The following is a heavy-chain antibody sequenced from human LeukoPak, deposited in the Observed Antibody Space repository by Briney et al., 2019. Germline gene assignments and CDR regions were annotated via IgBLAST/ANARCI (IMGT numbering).Heavy chain of an antibody. V-gene: IGHV3-74*01. D-gene: IGHD6-19*01. CDR3: ARVVGGQYSSGEGFDY. J-gene: IGHJ4*02. CDR1: GFTFSSYW. Sequence: GGSLRLSCAASGFTFSSYWMHWVRQAPGKGLVWVSRINSVGSTTNYADSVKGRFTISRDNAKNTLYLQMNSLRAEDTAVYYCARVVGGQYSSGEGFDYWGQGTLVTVSS. CDR2: INSVGSTT.